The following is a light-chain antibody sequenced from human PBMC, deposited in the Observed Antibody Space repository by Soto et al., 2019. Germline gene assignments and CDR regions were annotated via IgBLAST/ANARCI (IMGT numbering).Light chain of an antibody. Sequence: EIVLTQSPATLSLSPGERATLSCRTSQSVSSYLAWYQQKPGQAPSLLIYDASNRATGIPARFSGSGSGTDFTLTISSLEPEDFAVDYCQQRSNWPTFGPGTKGDIK. V-gene: IGKV3-11*01. CDR1: QSVSSY. CDR3: QQRSNWPT. J-gene: IGKJ3*01. CDR2: DAS.